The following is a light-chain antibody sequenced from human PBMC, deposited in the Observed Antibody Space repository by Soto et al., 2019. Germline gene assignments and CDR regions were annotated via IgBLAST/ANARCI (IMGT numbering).Light chain of an antibody. CDR2: DAS. V-gene: IGKV1-5*01. CDR3: QQYYIRRT. J-gene: IGKJ1*01. CDR1: QVINNW. Sequence: DIQMTQSPSTLSASVGYRFTITCRASQVINNWLSWYQQKPSNAPKFLIYDASTLESGVPSRFSGGGSGTEFTLTISSLQPDDAATYYCQQYYIRRTFGQGTKVDIK.